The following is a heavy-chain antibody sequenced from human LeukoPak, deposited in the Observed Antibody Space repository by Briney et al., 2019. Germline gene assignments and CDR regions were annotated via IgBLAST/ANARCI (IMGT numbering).Heavy chain of an antibody. D-gene: IGHD3-10*01. CDR3: TRDSQGSGIYSTDD. Sequence: GGSLRLSCAASGFTFGNYWMSWVRQAPGKGLEWVANIKQDGSAKYYVASVKGRFTISRDNTNNSLYLQMNSLRADDTAVYYCTRDSQGSGIYSTDDWGQGTLVTV. CDR2: IKQDGSAK. J-gene: IGHJ4*02. CDR1: GFTFGNYW. V-gene: IGHV3-7*01.